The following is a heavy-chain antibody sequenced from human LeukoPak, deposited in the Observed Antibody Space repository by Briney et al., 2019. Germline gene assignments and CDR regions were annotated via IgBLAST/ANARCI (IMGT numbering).Heavy chain of an antibody. Sequence: SETLSLTCSVSGYSISSIQYWGWTRQPPGKGLEWIGSINHDGTTYYNPSLKSRVTISIDTSKNQFSLNLSSVTAADTAVYYCARDKAGTMVRGVINGMDVWGQGTTVTVSS. CDR2: INHDGTT. V-gene: IGHV4-38-2*02. D-gene: IGHD3-10*01. CDR3: ARDKAGTMVRGVINGMDV. J-gene: IGHJ6*02. CDR1: GYSISSIQY.